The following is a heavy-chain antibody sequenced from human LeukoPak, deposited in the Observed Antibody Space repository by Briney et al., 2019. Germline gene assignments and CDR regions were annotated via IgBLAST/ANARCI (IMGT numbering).Heavy chain of an antibody. V-gene: IGHV4-30-2*01. CDR1: GGSISRGGYS. J-gene: IGHJ4*02. Sequence: SETLSLTCAVSGGSISRGGYSWSWIRQPPGRGLEWIGYIYHSGSTYYNPSLKSRVTISVDRSKNQFSLKLSSVTAADTAVYYCATYDRARGFDYWGQGTLVTVSS. CDR2: IYHSGST. CDR3: ATYDRARGFDY. D-gene: IGHD3-9*01.